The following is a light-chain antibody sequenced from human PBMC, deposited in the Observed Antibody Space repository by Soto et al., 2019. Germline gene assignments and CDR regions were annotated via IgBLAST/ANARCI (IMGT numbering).Light chain of an antibody. Sequence: QSVLTQPPSASGTPGQKVTISCSGSSSNIGGNPVNWYRQFPGTAPKVLIYSSDQRPSGVPDRFSGSKSGTSASLAISGLQSEDEADYYCATWDDSLNGRVFGGGT. J-gene: IGLJ3*02. CDR1: SSNIGGNP. V-gene: IGLV1-44*01. CDR2: SSD. CDR3: ATWDDSLNGRV.